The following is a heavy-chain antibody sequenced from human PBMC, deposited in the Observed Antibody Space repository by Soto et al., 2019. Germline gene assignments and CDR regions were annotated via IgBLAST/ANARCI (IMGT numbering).Heavy chain of an antibody. Sequence: QVQLQQWGAGLLKPSETLSLTCAVYGGSFSGYYWCWIRQPPGKGLEWIGEINHSGSTNYNPSPKTRLTIPIDTTKNQASGDLSPVTAAETAVYDSARDGPYYYGSGKPRYGFDYGGQGTLVTV. J-gene: IGHJ4*02. CDR1: GGSFSGYY. V-gene: IGHV4-34*01. D-gene: IGHD3-10*01. CDR2: INHSGST. CDR3: ARDGPYYYGSGKPRYGFDY.